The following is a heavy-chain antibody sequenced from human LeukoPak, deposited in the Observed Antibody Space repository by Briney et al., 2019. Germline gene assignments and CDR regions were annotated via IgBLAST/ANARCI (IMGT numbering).Heavy chain of an antibody. J-gene: IGHJ4*02. Sequence: GGSLRLSCAASGFTFSSYWMHWVRQAPGKGLVWVSRINSDGSSTSYADSVKGRFTISRDNAKNTPYLQMNSLRAEDTAVYYCARVPAAILSRYYFDYWGQGTLVTVSS. CDR3: ARVPAAILSRYYFDY. CDR2: INSDGSST. V-gene: IGHV3-74*01. D-gene: IGHD2-2*02. CDR1: GFTFSSYW.